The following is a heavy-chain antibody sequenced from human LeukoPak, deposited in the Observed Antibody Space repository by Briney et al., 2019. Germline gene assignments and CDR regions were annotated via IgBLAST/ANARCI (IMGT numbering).Heavy chain of an antibody. CDR1: GYTFTGYG. CDR3: ARDRGDYYDSSGYYYRNHYFDY. D-gene: IGHD3-22*01. V-gene: IGHV1-18*01. CDR2: ISAYNGNT. Sequence: ASVKVSCKASGYTFTGYGISWVRQAPGQGLEWMGWISAYNGNTNYAQKLQGRVTMTTDTSTSTAYMELRSLRSDDTAVYYCARDRGDYYDSSGYYYRNHYFDYWGQGTLVTVSS. J-gene: IGHJ4*02.